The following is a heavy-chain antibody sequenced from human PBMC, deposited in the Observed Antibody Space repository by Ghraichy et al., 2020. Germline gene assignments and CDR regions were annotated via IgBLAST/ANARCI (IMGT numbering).Heavy chain of an antibody. D-gene: IGHD4-17*01. CDR2: ITNNGGRT. V-gene: IGHV3-23*01. CDR1: GFTFSSYA. CDR3: AKDPLVYGDYFDY. Sequence: GGSLRLSCAASGFTFSSYAMSWVRQAPGKGLEWVSAITNNGGRTHYADSVKGRFTISRDNSKNTLFLQMNSLRAEDTAVYYCAKDPLVYGDYFDYWGQGTLVTVSS. J-gene: IGHJ4*02.